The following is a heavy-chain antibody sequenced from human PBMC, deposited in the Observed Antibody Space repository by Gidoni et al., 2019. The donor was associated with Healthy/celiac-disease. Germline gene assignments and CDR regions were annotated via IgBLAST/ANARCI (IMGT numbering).Heavy chain of an antibody. V-gene: IGHV3-30*18. D-gene: IGHD5-18*01. CDR3: AKVGLGIQLWSNLGGMDV. Sequence: QVQLVESGGGVVQPGRSLRLSCAASGFTFSSYGMHWVRQAPGKGLEWVAVISYDGSNKYYADSVKGRFTISRDNSKNTLYLQMNSLRAEDTAVYYCAKVGLGIQLWSNLGGMDVWGQGTTVTVSS. CDR1: GFTFSSYG. J-gene: IGHJ6*02. CDR2: ISYDGSNK.